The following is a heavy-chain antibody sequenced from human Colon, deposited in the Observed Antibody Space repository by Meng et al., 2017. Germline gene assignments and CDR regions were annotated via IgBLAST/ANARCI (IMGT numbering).Heavy chain of an antibody. CDR3: ARGTRVGATRGDWFDP. D-gene: IGHD1-26*01. CDR1: GGSFSGCN. J-gene: IGHJ5*02. Sequence: QVQLQQWGAGLLKPSETLSLTCAVYGGSFSGCNWSWIRQPPVKGLEWIGEINHNGSANYDPSLKSRVTISVDTSKNQFSLKLSSVTAADTAVYYCARGTRVGATRGDWFDPWGQGTLVTVSS. V-gene: IGHV4-34*01. CDR2: INHNGSA.